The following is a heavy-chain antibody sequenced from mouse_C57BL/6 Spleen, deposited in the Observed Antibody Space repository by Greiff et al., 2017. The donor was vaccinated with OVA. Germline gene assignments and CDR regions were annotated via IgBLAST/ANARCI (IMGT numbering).Heavy chain of an antibody. CDR2: ISSGGSTI. CDR1: GFTFSDYG. D-gene: IGHD2-4*01. Sequence: EVMLVESGGGLVQPGGSLKLSCAASGFTFSDYGMHWVRQAPEKGLEWVAYISSGGSTIYYADTVKGRFTISRDNAKNTLFLQMTSLRSEDTAMYYCARGDYDGAWFAYWGKGTLVTVSA. J-gene: IGHJ3*01. V-gene: IGHV5-17*01. CDR3: ARGDYDGAWFAY.